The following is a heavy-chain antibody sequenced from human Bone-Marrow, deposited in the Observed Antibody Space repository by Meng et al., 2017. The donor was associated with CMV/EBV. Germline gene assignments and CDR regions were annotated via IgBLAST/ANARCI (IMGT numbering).Heavy chain of an antibody. CDR3: ASLRSRLEWLLGGFDP. Sequence: GGSLRLSCAASGFTFSNAWMSWVRQAPGKGLEWVAVISYDGSNKYYADSVKGRFTISRDNSKNTLYLQMNSLRAEDTAVYYCASLRSRLEWLLGGFDPWGQGTLVTSPQ. CDR2: ISYDGSNK. CDR1: GFTFSNAW. J-gene: IGHJ5*02. D-gene: IGHD3-3*01. V-gene: IGHV3-30*03.